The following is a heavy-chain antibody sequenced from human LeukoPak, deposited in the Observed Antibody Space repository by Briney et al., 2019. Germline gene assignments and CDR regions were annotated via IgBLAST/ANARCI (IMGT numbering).Heavy chain of an antibody. CDR3: AKAPQLYYDFWSGYYYSYFDY. CDR1: GFTFSSYA. D-gene: IGHD3-3*01. J-gene: IGHJ4*02. CDR2: ISYDGSNK. Sequence: GGSLRLSCAASGFTFSSYAMHWVRQAPGKGLEWVAVISYDGSNKYYADSVKGRFTISRDNSKNTLYLQMNSLRAEDTAVYYCAKAPQLYYDFWSGYYYSYFDYWGQGTLVTVSS. V-gene: IGHV3-30-3*01.